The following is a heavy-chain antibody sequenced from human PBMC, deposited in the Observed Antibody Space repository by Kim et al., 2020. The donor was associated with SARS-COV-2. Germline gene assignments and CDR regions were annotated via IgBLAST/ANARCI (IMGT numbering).Heavy chain of an antibody. D-gene: IGHD5-18*01. CDR3: ARTPPTAMVTPLDY. J-gene: IGHJ4*02. V-gene: IGHV1-18*01. Sequence: AQKLQGRVTMTTDTSTSTAYMELRSLRSDDTAVYYCARTPPTAMVTPLDYWGQGTLVTVSS.